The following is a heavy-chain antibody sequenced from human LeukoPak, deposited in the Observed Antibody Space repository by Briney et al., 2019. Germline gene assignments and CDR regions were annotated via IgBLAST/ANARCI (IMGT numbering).Heavy chain of an antibody. CDR1: GGSFSGYY. CDR2: INHSGST. Sequence: PSETLSLTCAVYGGSFSGYYWSWIRQPPGKGLEWIGEINHSGSTHYNPSLKSRVTISVDTSKNQFSPKLSSVTAADTAVYYCARDGGAAGTYCYWGQGTLVTVSS. V-gene: IGHV4-34*01. D-gene: IGHD6-13*01. J-gene: IGHJ4*02. CDR3: ARDGGAAGTYCY.